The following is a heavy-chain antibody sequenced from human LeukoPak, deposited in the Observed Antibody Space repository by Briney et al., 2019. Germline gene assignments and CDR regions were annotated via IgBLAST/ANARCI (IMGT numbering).Heavy chain of an antibody. CDR2: IYTSGST. J-gene: IGHJ4*02. D-gene: IGHD3-22*01. CDR3: ARVQNYYDSSGARGGYFDY. Sequence: SGTLSLTCAVSGGSISSGSYYWSWIRQPAGKGLEWIGHIYTSGSTNYNPSLKSRVTISVDTSKNQFSLKLSSVTAADTAVYYCARVQNYYDSSGARGGYFDYWGQGTLVTVSS. V-gene: IGHV4-61*09. CDR1: GGSISSGSYY.